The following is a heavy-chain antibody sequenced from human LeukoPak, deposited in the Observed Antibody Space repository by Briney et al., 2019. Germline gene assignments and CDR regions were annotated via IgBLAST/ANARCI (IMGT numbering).Heavy chain of an antibody. D-gene: IGHD6-19*01. CDR3: ARFGDPGDGAVASYYFDY. V-gene: IGHV1-2*02. J-gene: IGHJ4*02. CDR1: GYTFTGYY. Sequence: EASVKVSCKASGYTFTGYYMHWVRQAPGQGLEWMGWINPNSGGTNYAQKFQGRVTMTRDTSISTAYMELSRLRSDDTAVYYCARFGDPGDGAVASYYFDYWGQGTLVTVSS. CDR2: INPNSGGT.